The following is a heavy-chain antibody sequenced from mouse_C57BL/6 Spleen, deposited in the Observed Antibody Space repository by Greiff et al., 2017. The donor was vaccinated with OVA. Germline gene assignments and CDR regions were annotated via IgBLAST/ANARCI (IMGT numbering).Heavy chain of an antibody. Sequence: EVQVVESEGGLVQPGSSMKLSCTASGFTFSDYYMAWVRQVPEKGLEWVANINYDGSSTYYLDSLKSRFIISRDNAKNILYLQMSSLKSEDTATYYCARGDGYYVDWFAYWGQGTLVTVSA. CDR2: INYDGSST. V-gene: IGHV5-16*01. J-gene: IGHJ3*01. D-gene: IGHD2-3*01. CDR3: ARGDGYYVDWFAY. CDR1: GFTFSDYY.